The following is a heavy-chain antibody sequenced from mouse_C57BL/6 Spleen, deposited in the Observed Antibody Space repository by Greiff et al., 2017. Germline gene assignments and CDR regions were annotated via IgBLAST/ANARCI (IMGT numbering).Heavy chain of an antibody. CDR3: AGHLLQRYLDV. Sequence: VKLQQSGAELVRPGASVKLSCKASGYTFTDYYINRVKQRPGQGLEWIARIYPGSGNTYYNEKFKGKATLTAEKSSSTAYMQLSSLTSEDSAVDFCAGHLLQRYLDVWGTGTTVTVSS. CDR2: IYPGSGNT. CDR1: GYTFTDYY. D-gene: IGHD2-10*01. J-gene: IGHJ1*03. V-gene: IGHV1-76*01.